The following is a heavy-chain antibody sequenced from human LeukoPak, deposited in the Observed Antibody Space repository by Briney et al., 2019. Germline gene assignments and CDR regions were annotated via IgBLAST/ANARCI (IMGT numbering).Heavy chain of an antibody. V-gene: IGHV1-69*13. CDR2: IIPIFGTA. D-gene: IGHD4-17*01. CDR3: ARLPEFTVTTGPYYYYGMDV. Sequence: GASVKVSCKASGGTFSSYAISWVRQAPGQGLEWMGGIIPIFGTANYAQKFQGRVTITADESTSTAYMELSSLRSEDTAVYYCARLPEFTVTTGPYYYYGMDVWGQGTTVTVSS. J-gene: IGHJ6*02. CDR1: GGTFSSYA.